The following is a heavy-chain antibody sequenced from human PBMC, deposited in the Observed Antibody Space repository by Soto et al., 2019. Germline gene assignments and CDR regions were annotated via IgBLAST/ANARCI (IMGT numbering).Heavy chain of an antibody. J-gene: IGHJ3*02. D-gene: IGHD3-22*01. Sequence: GGSLRLSCAASGFTFSSYSMNWVRQAPGKGLEWVSSISSSSSYIYYTDSVKGRFTISRDNAKNSLFLQMNSLRAEDTAVYYCARDPNYYDSSGYYDEDAFDIWGQGTMVTVSS. V-gene: IGHV3-21*01. CDR2: ISSSSSYI. CDR3: ARDPNYYDSSGYYDEDAFDI. CDR1: GFTFSSYS.